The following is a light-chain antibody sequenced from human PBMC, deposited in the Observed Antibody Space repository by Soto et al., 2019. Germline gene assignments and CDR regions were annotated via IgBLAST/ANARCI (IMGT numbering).Light chain of an antibody. V-gene: IGLV1-44*01. J-gene: IGLJ1*01. CDR1: SSNIGSNT. CDR3: AAWDDSLNGGV. CDR2: SNN. Sequence: QSVLTQPPSASGTPGQRVTISCSGSSSNIGSNTVNWYQQLPGTAPKLLIYSNNQRPSGVPDRFSGSKSGTSASLAISGLQSEDEADYYCAAWDDSLNGGVFGTGTKV.